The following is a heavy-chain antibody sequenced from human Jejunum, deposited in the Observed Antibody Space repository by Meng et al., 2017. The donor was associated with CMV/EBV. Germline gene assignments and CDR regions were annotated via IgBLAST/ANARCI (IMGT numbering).Heavy chain of an antibody. V-gene: IGHV1-8*01. CDR2: NPTSGKT. CDR3: ARDYGGNSGWFDP. Sequence: NPTSGKTGYAQKFQGRVILTRDISISTAYMELRNLRSEDSAIYYCARDYGGNSGWFDPWGQGTLVTVSS. J-gene: IGHJ5*02. D-gene: IGHD4-23*01.